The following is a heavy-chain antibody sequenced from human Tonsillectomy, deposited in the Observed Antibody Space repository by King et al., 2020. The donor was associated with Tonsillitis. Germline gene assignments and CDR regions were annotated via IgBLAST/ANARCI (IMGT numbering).Heavy chain of an antibody. J-gene: IGHJ4*02. CDR3: AKENNYYDSSGFDY. Sequence: VQLVESGGGVVQPGGSLRLSCAASGFTFSSYGMHWVRQAPGKGLEWVAFIRYDGSNKYYADSVKGRFSISSDNSKNTLYLQMNSLRAEDTAVYYCAKENNYYDSSGFDYWGQGTLVTVSS. CDR2: IRYDGSNK. V-gene: IGHV3-30*02. CDR1: GFTFSSYG. D-gene: IGHD3-22*01.